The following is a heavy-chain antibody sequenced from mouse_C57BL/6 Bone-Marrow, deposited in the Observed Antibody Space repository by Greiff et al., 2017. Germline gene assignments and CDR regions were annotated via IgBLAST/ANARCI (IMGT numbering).Heavy chain of an antibody. V-gene: IGHV1-69*01. CDR3: ATAYYYGYFDY. J-gene: IGHJ2*03. CDR1: GYTFTSYW. CDR2: IDPSDSYT. D-gene: IGHD1-1*01. Sequence: QVQLQQPGAELVMPGASVKLSCKASGYTFTSYWMHWVKQRPGQGLEWIGEIDPSDSYTNYNQKFKGKSTLTVDKSSSTAYMQLSSLTSEDSAVYYCATAYYYGYFDYGGRGTGLTVSA.